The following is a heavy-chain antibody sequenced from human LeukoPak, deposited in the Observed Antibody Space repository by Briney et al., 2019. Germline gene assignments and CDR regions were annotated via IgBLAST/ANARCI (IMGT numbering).Heavy chain of an antibody. CDR1: GFTFSSYG. CDR3: AKDKFLWFGGDANYYMDV. CDR2: ISGSGGST. J-gene: IGHJ6*03. V-gene: IGHV3-23*01. D-gene: IGHD3-10*01. Sequence: SGGSLRLPCAASGFTFSSYGMSWDRQAPGKGLEWVSAISGSGGSTYYEDSVKGRFTISRDNSKNTLYLQMNSLRAEDTAVYYCAKDKFLWFGGDANYYMDVWGKGTTVTISS.